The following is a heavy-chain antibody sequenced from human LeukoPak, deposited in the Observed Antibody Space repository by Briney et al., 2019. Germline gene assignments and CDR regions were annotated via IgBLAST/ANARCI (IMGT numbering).Heavy chain of an antibody. D-gene: IGHD3-3*01. CDR2: ISSSSSYI. CDR3: ARSAVYDFWSGYLYYFDS. J-gene: IGHJ4*02. V-gene: IGHV3-21*01. Sequence: GGSLRLSCAASGFTFSSYSMNWVRQAPGKGLEWVSSISSSSSYIYYADSVKGRFTISRDNAKNSLYLQMNSLRAEDTAVYYCARSAVYDFWSGYLYYFDSWGQGNLVTVSS. CDR1: GFTFSSYS.